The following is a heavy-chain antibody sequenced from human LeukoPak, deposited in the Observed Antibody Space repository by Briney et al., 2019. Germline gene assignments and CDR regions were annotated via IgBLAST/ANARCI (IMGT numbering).Heavy chain of an antibody. CDR1: GFTFHHYA. CDR2: ISWNSAYI. V-gene: IGHV3-9*01. J-gene: IGHJ4*02. CDR3: AKDKAPLYSGYDWDLDF. Sequence: GRSLRLSCAASGFTFHHYAIHWVRQVPGKGLEWVSGISWNSAYIGDADSVKGRFTISRDNAKNSVYLQMNSLRAEDTALYYCAKDKAPLYSGYDWDLDFWGQGTMVTVSS. D-gene: IGHD5-12*01.